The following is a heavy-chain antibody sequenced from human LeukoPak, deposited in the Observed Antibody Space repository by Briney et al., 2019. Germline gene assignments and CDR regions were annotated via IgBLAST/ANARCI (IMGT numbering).Heavy chain of an antibody. D-gene: IGHD6-19*01. J-gene: IGHJ6*03. CDR2: IYYSGST. Sequence: PSETLSLTCTVSGRSISSYYWSWIRQPPGKGLEWVGYIYYSGSTNYNPSLNSRVTISVDTSKNQVSLKLSSVTAADTAVYYCARGLAVAGYYYYYYMDVRGKGTTVTVSS. CDR1: GRSISSYY. V-gene: IGHV4-59*01. CDR3: ARGLAVAGYYYYYYMDV.